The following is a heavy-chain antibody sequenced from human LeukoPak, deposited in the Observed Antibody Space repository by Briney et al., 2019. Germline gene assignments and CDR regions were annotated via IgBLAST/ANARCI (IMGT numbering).Heavy chain of an antibody. CDR2: IWYDGSNK. Sequence: GGSLRLSCAASGFTFSSYAMHWVRQAPGKGLELVAVIWYDGSNKYYADSVKGRFTISRDNSKNTLYLQMNSLRAEDTAVYYCARVGSSGYVFDYWGQGTLVTVSS. J-gene: IGHJ4*02. D-gene: IGHD6-19*01. CDR1: GFTFSSYA. V-gene: IGHV3-33*01. CDR3: ARVGSSGYVFDY.